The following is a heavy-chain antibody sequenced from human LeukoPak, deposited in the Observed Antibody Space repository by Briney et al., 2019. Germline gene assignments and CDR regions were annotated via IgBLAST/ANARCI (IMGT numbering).Heavy chain of an antibody. D-gene: IGHD1-26*01. Sequence: PGGSLRLSCAASGFTFSSYEMNWVRQAPGKGLEWVSYISSSGSTIYYADSVKGRFTISRDNAKNSLYLQMNSLRAEDTAVYYCARYRYSIPNYFFDYWAQGTLVTVSS. CDR1: GFTFSSYE. J-gene: IGHJ4*02. CDR2: ISSSGSTI. V-gene: IGHV3-48*03. CDR3: ARYRYSIPNYFFDY.